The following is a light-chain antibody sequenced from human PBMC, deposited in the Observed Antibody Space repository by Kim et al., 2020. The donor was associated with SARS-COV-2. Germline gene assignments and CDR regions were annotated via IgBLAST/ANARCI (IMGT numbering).Light chain of an antibody. CDR3: YSYAGSYSWV. V-gene: IGLV2-11*01. Sequence: QSALTQPRSVSGSPGQSVTISCTGTSCDVGDDNYVSWYQHHPGKAPKLIIYDVSERPSGVPDRFSGSKSGNTASLTISGLQAEDEADYCCYSYAGSYSWVFGGGTQLTVL. CDR2: DVS. J-gene: IGLJ3*02. CDR1: SCDVGDDNY.